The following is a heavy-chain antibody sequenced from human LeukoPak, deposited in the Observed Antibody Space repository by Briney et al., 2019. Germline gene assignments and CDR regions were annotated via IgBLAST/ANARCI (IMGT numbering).Heavy chain of an antibody. CDR2: IYYSGST. Sequence: PSETLPLTCTVSGGSISSYYWSWIRQPPGKGLEWIGYIYYSGSTNYNPSLKSRVTISVDTSKNQFSLKLSSVTAADTAVYYCARGLSPDCSSTSCFVSSGDWFDPWGQGTLVTVSS. D-gene: IGHD2-2*01. J-gene: IGHJ5*02. CDR1: GGSISSYY. CDR3: ARGLSPDCSSTSCFVSSGDWFDP. V-gene: IGHV4-59*01.